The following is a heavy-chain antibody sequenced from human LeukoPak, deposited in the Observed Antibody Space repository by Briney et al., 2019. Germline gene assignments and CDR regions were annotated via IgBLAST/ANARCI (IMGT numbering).Heavy chain of an antibody. CDR3: AKGDKPVIAMVKFDY. CDR2: ISGSGTNT. V-gene: IGHV3-23*01. CDR1: GFTFSSYA. D-gene: IGHD5-18*01. Sequence: GGSLRLSCAASGFTFSSYAMHWVRQAPGKGLEWASGISGSGTNTYYADSVKGRFTISRDNSKNTLYMQMNSLRAEDTAVYYCAKGDKPVIAMVKFDYWGQGTLVTVSS. J-gene: IGHJ4*02.